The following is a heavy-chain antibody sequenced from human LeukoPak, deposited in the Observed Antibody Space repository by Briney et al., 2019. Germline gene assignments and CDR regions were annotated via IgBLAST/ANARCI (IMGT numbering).Heavy chain of an antibody. Sequence: PGGSLRLSCAASGFTFSSYAMSWVRQAPGKGLEWVSAISGSGGSTYYADSVKGRFTISRDNSKNTLYLQMNSLRTEDTAVYYCARENMGDYYFDYWGQGTLVTVSS. CDR2: ISGSGGST. V-gene: IGHV3-23*01. J-gene: IGHJ4*02. CDR1: GFTFSSYA. CDR3: ARENMGDYYFDY. D-gene: IGHD2-21*02.